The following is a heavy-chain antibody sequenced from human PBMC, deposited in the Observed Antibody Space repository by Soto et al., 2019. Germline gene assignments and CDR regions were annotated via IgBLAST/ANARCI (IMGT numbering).Heavy chain of an antibody. D-gene: IGHD2-15*01. CDR2: IQSGSPT. Sequence: EVQLVESGGGLVQPGGSLRLSCAASGFTVSSKYMSWVRQAPGKGLEWVSLIQSGSPTYYADSVKARFTISRDTSENSVHLQMDSLRAEETPVYYCAREDVLCDGGRCYGVPLDVWGKGTPVTVSS. CDR1: GFTVSSKY. CDR3: AREDVLCDGGRCYGVPLDV. V-gene: IGHV3-66*01. J-gene: IGHJ6*04.